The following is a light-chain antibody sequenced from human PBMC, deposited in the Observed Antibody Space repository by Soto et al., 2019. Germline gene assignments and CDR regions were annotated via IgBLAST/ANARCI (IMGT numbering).Light chain of an antibody. Sequence: QSALTQPASVSGSPGQSITISCTGTSSDVGAYNYASWYQQHPGRAPKLMIYEVSYRPSGVSNRFSGSKSGNTASLTISGLQAEDEADYYCSSFTTITTWVFGGGTKLTVL. V-gene: IGLV2-14*01. CDR1: SSDVGAYNY. CDR2: EVS. J-gene: IGLJ3*02. CDR3: SSFTTITTWV.